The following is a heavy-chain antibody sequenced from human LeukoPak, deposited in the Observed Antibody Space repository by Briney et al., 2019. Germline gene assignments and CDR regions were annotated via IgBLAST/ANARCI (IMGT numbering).Heavy chain of an antibody. CDR3: AKDRCTNGVCYDGMDV. Sequence: PGGSLRLSCAASGFTFRTYGMHWVRQAPGKGLEWVAVIWYDGSNRDYVESVKGRFTISRDNSKNTLYLQMNSLRAEDTAVYYCAKDRCTNGVCYDGMDVWGQGTTVTVSS. J-gene: IGHJ6*02. CDR2: IWYDGSNR. V-gene: IGHV3-30*02. CDR1: GFTFRTYG. D-gene: IGHD2-8*01.